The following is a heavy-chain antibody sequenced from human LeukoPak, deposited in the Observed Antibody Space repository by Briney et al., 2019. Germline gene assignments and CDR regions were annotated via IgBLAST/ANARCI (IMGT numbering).Heavy chain of an antibody. D-gene: IGHD6-6*01. V-gene: IGHV4-39*01. Sequence: SETLSLTCTVSGGSISSSSYYWGWIRQPPGKGLEWIGSIYYSGSTYYNPSLKSRVTISVDTSKNQFSLKLSSVTAADTAVYYCARMSSSLLYYYGMDVWGQGTTVTVSS. J-gene: IGHJ6*02. CDR3: ARMSSSLLYYYGMDV. CDR2: IYYSGST. CDR1: GGSISSSSYY.